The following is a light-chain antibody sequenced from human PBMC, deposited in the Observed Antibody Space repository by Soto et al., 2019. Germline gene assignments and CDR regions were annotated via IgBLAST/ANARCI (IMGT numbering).Light chain of an antibody. V-gene: IGLV1-40*01. Sequence: QSVLTQPPSVSGAPGQRVTISCTGSSSNIGAGYAVHWYQQLPGRAPKLLIYDNNNRPSGVPDRFSGSKSGNTASLTISGLQAEDEADYYCSSYTTSTTRIIFGGGTQLTVL. CDR3: SSYTTSTTRII. CDR1: SSNIGAGYA. CDR2: DNN. J-gene: IGLJ2*01.